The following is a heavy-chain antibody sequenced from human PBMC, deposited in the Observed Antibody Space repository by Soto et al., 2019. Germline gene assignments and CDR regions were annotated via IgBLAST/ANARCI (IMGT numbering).Heavy chain of an antibody. D-gene: IGHD2-8*01. J-gene: IGHJ4*02. V-gene: IGHV3-23*01. CDR2: ISGSGGST. CDR3: AKDGFGGYCTNGVCDKTEKPPPYWFDY. Sequence: GGSLRLSCAASGFTFSSYAMSWVRQAPGKGLEWVSAISGSGGSTYYADSVKGRFTISRDNSKNTLYLQMNSLRAEDTAVYYCAKDGFGGYCTNGVCDKTEKPPPYWFDYWGQGTLVTVSS. CDR1: GFTFSSYA.